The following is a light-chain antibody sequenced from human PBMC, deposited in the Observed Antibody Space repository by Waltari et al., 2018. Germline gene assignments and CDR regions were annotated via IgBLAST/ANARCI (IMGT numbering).Light chain of an antibody. CDR2: GAY. Sequence: IQLTQSPSSLSGFLGATVTITCRASQGISNFISWYQQKPGKAPTLLIYGAYTLQSGVPSRFRGSGSGTDFTLTISSLQPEDFATYYCQQLKNYPLTFGQGTRLEIK. CDR1: QGISNF. J-gene: IGKJ5*01. V-gene: IGKV1-9*01. CDR3: QQLKNYPLT.